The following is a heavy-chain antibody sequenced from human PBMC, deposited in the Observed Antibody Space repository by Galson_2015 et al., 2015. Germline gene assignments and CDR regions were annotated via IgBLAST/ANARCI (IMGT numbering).Heavy chain of an antibody. CDR3: ARTGYIVATIAGAFDI. D-gene: IGHD5-12*01. Sequence: SVKVSCKASGGTFSSYAISWVRQAPGQGLEWMGGIIPIFGTANYAQKFQGRVTITADESTSTAYMELSSLRSEDTAVYYCARTGYIVATIAGAFDIWGQGTMVTVSS. J-gene: IGHJ3*02. CDR2: IIPIFGTA. V-gene: IGHV1-69*13. CDR1: GGTFSSYA.